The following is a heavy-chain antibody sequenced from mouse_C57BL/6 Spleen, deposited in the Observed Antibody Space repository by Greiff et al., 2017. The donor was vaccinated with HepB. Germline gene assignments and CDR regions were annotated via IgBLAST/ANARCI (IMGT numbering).Heavy chain of an antibody. CDR2: ISYDGST. J-gene: IGHJ4*01. Sequence: EVKLQVSGPGLVKPSQSLSLTCSVTGYSITSGYYWNWIRQFPGNKLEWMGYISYDGSTNYNPSLKNRISITRDTSENQFFLKLNSVTTEDTATYYGARDHHDYDGTGYYYAMDYWGQGTSVTVSS. V-gene: IGHV3-6*01. D-gene: IGHD2-4*01. CDR3: ARDHHDYDGTGYYYAMDY. CDR1: GYSITSGYY.